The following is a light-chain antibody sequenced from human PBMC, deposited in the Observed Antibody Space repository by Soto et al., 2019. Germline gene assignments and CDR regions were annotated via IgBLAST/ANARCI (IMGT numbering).Light chain of an antibody. V-gene: IGLV2-11*01. Sequence: QSALTQPRSVSGSPGQSVTISCTGTSSDVGDYNYVSWYQQQHPGKAPKLMIYDVSKRPSGVPDRFSGSKSGNTASLTISGLQAEDEADYYCCSYAGSSDVFGTGTKVTVL. CDR1: SSDVGDYNY. CDR3: CSYAGSSDV. J-gene: IGLJ1*01. CDR2: DVS.